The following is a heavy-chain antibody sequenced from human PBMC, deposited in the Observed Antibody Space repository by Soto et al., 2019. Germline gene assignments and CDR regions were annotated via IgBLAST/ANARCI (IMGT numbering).Heavy chain of an antibody. D-gene: IGHD5-12*01. CDR2: ISSSSNYI. Sequence: PGGSLRLSCAASGLTVNSDHLSWVRQAPGKGLEWVSSISSSSNYIYYQDSVKGRFTISRDNAKNSLFLQMNSLRAEDTALYYCARANGYSGYDSLDYWGQGALVTV. CDR1: GLTVNSDH. J-gene: IGHJ4*02. CDR3: ARANGYSGYDSLDY. V-gene: IGHV3-21*01.